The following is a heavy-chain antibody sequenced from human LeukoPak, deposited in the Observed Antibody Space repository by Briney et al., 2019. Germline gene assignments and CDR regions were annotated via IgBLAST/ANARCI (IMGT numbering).Heavy chain of an antibody. D-gene: IGHD2-2*01. CDR3: ARVSYCSSTSCYAGPHFDYYYGMDV. V-gene: IGHV4-34*01. J-gene: IGHJ6*02. CDR1: GGSISSYY. Sequence: SETLSLTCTVSGGSISSYYWSWIRQPPGKGLEWIGEINHSGSTNYNPSLKSRVTISVDTSKNQFSLKLSSVTAADTAVYYCARVSYCSSTSCYAGPHFDYYYGMDVWGQGTTVTVSS. CDR2: INHSGST.